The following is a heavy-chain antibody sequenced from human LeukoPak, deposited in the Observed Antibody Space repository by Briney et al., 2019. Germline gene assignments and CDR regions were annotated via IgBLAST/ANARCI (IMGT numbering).Heavy chain of an antibody. CDR3: ARGDQGYCSSTSCYFDY. CDR2: IIPIFGTA. Sequence: ASVKVSCKASGGTFSSYAISWVRQAPGQGLEWMGGIIPIFGTANYAQKLQGRVTITADESTSTAYMELSSLRSEDTAVYYCARGDQGYCSSTSCYFDYWGQGTLVTVSS. CDR1: GGTFSSYA. V-gene: IGHV1-69*01. J-gene: IGHJ4*02. D-gene: IGHD2-2*01.